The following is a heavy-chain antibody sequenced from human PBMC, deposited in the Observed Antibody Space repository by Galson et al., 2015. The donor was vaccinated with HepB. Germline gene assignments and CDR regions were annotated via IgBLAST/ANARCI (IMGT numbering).Heavy chain of an antibody. J-gene: IGHJ6*02. V-gene: IGHV5-51*01. Sequence: QSGAEVKKPGESLRISCKASGNSFSNYWIGWVRQMPGKGLEWMGITYLGDSDVKYSPSFQGQVTISADKSISTAYLHWGSLKASDTAMYYCARHFSGSFYNYGMDVWGQGTTVTVSS. CDR3: ARHFSGSFYNYGMDV. CDR1: GNSFSNYW. CDR2: TYLGDSDV. D-gene: IGHD6-25*01.